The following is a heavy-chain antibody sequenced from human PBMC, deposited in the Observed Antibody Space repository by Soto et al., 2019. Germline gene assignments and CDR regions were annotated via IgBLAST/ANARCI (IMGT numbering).Heavy chain of an antibody. CDR3: ARTPYGSGSQIYYFDY. J-gene: IGHJ4*02. CDR2: IKQDGSEK. CDR1: GFTFSSYW. Sequence: GGSLRLSCAASGFTFSSYWMSWVRQAPGKGLEWVANIKQDGSEKYYVDSVKGRFTISRDNAKNSLYLQMNSLRAEDTAVYYCARTPYGSGSQIYYFDYWGQGTLVTVSS. D-gene: IGHD3-10*01. V-gene: IGHV3-7*01.